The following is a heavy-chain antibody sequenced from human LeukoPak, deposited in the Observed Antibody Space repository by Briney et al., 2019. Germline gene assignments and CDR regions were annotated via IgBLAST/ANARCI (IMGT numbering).Heavy chain of an antibody. V-gene: IGHV3-74*01. D-gene: IGHD2/OR15-2a*01. CDR3: VSFYETY. Sequence: GGFLRLSCAASGFTFSSYWMHWVRQAPGKGLVWVSHINSDGSWTSYADSVKGRFTISKDNAKNTVYLQMNSLRAEDTAVYYCVSFYETYWGRGTLVTVSS. J-gene: IGHJ4*02. CDR2: INSDGSWT. CDR1: GFTFSSYW.